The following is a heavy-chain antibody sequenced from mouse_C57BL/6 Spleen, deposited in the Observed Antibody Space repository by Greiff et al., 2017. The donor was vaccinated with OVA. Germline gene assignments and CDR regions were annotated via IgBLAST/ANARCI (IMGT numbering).Heavy chain of an antibody. Sequence: EVKLMESGGGLVKPGGSLKLSCAASGFTFSDYGMPWVRQAPEKGLEWVAYISSGSSTIYYADTVKGRFTISRDNAKNTLFLQMTSLRSEDTAMYYCARHGGYDRDYAMDYWGQGTSVTVSS. CDR3: ARHGGYDRDYAMDY. CDR2: ISSGSSTI. V-gene: IGHV5-17*01. CDR1: GFTFSDYG. J-gene: IGHJ4*01. D-gene: IGHD2-2*01.